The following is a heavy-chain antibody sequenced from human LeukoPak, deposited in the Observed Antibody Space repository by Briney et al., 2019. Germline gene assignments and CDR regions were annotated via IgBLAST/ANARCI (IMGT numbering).Heavy chain of an antibody. Sequence: SETLSLTCTVSGGSTSSYYWSSIRQPPGKGLEWLGYIYYSGSTNYNPSLKSRVTIAVDTSKNQFSLKLSSVTAADTAVYYCARAHYYDSSGRNWFDPWGQGTLVTASS. J-gene: IGHJ5*02. CDR2: IYYSGST. CDR3: ARAHYYDSSGRNWFDP. D-gene: IGHD3-22*01. CDR1: GGSTSSYY. V-gene: IGHV4-59*01.